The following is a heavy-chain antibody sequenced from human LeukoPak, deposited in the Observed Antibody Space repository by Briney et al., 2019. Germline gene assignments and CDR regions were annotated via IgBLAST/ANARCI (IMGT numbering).Heavy chain of an antibody. Sequence: PGGSLRLSCAPSGFTFSSYAMSWVRQAPGKGLEWVSAISGSGGSTYYADSVKGRFTISRDNSKNTLYLQMNSLRAEDTAVYYCAKVGLYSSSWYFDYWGQGTLVTVSS. CDR3: AKVGLYSSSWYFDY. CDR2: ISGSGGST. D-gene: IGHD6-13*01. CDR1: GFTFSSYA. V-gene: IGHV3-23*01. J-gene: IGHJ4*02.